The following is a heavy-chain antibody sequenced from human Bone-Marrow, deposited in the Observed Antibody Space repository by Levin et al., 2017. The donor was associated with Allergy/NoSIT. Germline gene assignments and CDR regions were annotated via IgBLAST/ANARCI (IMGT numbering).Heavy chain of an antibody. V-gene: IGHV4-59*01. CDR1: GGSISSYY. CDR2: IYYSGST. J-gene: IGHJ4*02. Sequence: PSETLSLTCTVSGGSISSYYWSWIRQPPGKGLEWIGYIYYSGSTNYNPSLKSRVTISVDTSKNQFSLKLSSVTAADTAVYYCARRGSPYDSSGYNVYYFDYWGQGTLVTVSS. CDR3: ARRGSPYDSSGYNVYYFDY. D-gene: IGHD3-22*01.